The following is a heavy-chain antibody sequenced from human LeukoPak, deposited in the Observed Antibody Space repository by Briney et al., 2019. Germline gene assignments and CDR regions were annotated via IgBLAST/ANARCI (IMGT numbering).Heavy chain of an antibody. J-gene: IGHJ4*02. CDR2: INPSGGST. CDR3: ARVGDCSGGSCSARKASRWPPEVY. D-gene: IGHD2-15*01. V-gene: IGHV1-46*03. CDR1: GYTFTSYY. Sequence: ASVKVSCKASGYTFTSYYMHWVRQAPGQGLEWMGIINPSGGSTSYAQKFQGRVTMTRDTSTSTVYMELSSLRSEDTAVYYCARVGDCSGGSCSARKASRWPPEVYWGQGTLVTVSS.